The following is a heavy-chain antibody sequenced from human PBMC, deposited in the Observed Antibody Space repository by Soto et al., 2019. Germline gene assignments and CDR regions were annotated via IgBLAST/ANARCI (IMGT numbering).Heavy chain of an antibody. CDR1: GGSFSGYY. V-gene: IGHV4-34*01. J-gene: IGHJ6*02. CDR3: ASPHYYYGMDV. Sequence: QVQLQQWGAGLLKPSETLSLTCAVYGGSFSGYYWSWIRQPPGKGLEWIAEINHSGSTNYNPSLKSRVTISVDTSKNQFSLKLSSVTAADTDVYYCASPHYYYGMDVWGQGTTVTVSS. CDR2: INHSGST.